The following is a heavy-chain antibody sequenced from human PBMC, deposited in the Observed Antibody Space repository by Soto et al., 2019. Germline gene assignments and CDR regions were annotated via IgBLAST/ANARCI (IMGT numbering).Heavy chain of an antibody. CDR2: ISYDGFNK. V-gene: IGHV3-30-3*01. Sequence: GGSLRLSCAASGFTFSSYAMHWVRQAPGKGLEWVAVISYDGFNKYYADSVKGRFTISRDNSKNTLYLQMNSLRAEDTAVYYCARSRETGTTFYYYGMDVWGQGTTVTVSS. J-gene: IGHJ6*02. CDR3: ARSRETGTTFYYYGMDV. D-gene: IGHD1-7*01. CDR1: GFTFSSYA.